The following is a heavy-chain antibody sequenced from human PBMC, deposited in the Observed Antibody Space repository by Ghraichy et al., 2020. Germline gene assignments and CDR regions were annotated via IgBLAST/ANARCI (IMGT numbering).Heavy chain of an antibody. D-gene: IGHD4-23*01. CDR1: GFTFSGSA. CDR2: IRSKANSYAT. Sequence: LSLTCAASGFTFSGSAMHWVRQASGKGLEWVGRIRSKANSYATAYAASVKGRFTISRDDSKNTAYLQMNSLKTEDTAVYYCTVVTSDSDYWGQGTLVTVSS. V-gene: IGHV3-73*01. CDR3: TVVTSDSDY. J-gene: IGHJ4*02.